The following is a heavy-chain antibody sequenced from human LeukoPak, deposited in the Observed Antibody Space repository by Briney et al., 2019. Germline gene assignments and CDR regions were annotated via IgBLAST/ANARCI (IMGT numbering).Heavy chain of an antibody. J-gene: IGHJ4*02. CDR2: ISSSSSYI. D-gene: IGHD4-17*01. CDR1: GFTFSSYS. CDR3: AREDTVTAKFDY. V-gene: IGHV3-21*01. Sequence: VGSLRLSCAASGFTFSSYSMNWVRQAPGKGLEWVSSISSSSSYIYYADSVKGRFTISRDNAKNSLYLQMNSQRAEDTAVYYCAREDTVTAKFDYWGQGTLVTVSS.